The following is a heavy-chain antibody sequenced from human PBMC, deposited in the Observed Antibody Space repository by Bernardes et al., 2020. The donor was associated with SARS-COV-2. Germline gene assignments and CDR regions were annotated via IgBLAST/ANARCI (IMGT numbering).Heavy chain of an antibody. D-gene: IGHD3-22*01. J-gene: IGHJ4*02. CDR1: GGSFSGYY. CDR3: ARGIGKYYDSSGLENYFDY. V-gene: IGHV4-34*01. CDR2: INHSGST. Sequence: SETLSLTCAVYGGSFSGYYWSWIRQPPGKGLEWIGEINHSGSTNYNPSLKSRVTISVDTSKNQFSLKLSSVTAADTAVYYCARGIGKYYDSSGLENYFDYWGQGTLVTVSS.